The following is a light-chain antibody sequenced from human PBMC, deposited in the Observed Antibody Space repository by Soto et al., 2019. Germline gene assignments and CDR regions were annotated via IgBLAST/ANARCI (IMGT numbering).Light chain of an antibody. CDR2: GAS. CDR3: QQYGSSPTT. V-gene: IGKV3-20*01. Sequence: GLAQSPGTLSLSPWERATLSCVASQSVSSSYLAWYQQKPGQAPRRLIFGASIRATGIPDRFSGSGSGTDFTLTISRLEPEDFAVYYCQQYGSSPTTFGQGTKVDI. J-gene: IGKJ1*01. CDR1: QSVSSSY.